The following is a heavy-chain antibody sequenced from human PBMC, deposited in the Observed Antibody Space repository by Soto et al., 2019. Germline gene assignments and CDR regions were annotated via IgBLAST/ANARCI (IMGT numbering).Heavy chain of an antibody. CDR3: AKDRSAASDTYWFDP. D-gene: IGHD6-13*01. V-gene: IGHV4-34*01. CDR1: GGCFSGYS. Sequence: PSETLSLTCAVYGGCFSGYSWSWIRQPPGKGLEWIGELNHSGSTNYNPSLESRVTISVATSKNHFAMELSSVTDVDMTVYYCAKDRSAASDTYWFDPWGQGTVVTVPS. CDR2: LNHSGST. J-gene: IGHJ5*02.